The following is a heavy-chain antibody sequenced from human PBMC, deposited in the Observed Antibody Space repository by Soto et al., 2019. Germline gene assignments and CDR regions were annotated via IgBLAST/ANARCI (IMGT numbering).Heavy chain of an antibody. V-gene: IGHV3-7*01. CDR2: IMKDGGEK. J-gene: IGHJ4*02. CDR1: GFTFNGYW. D-gene: IGHD3-22*01. Sequence: EVQLVESGGGLVQPGGSLRLSCAASGFTFNGYWMGWVRQAPGKGLEWVASIMKDGGEKKYVDSVKGRFTISRDNAKNSVSLQMNSLRADDTAIYYCARDSYYYKADYWGQGTLVTVSS. CDR3: ARDSYYYKADY.